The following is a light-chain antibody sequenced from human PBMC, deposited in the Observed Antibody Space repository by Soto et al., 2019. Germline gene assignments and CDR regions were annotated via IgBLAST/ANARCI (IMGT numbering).Light chain of an antibody. CDR1: GSDVGGYKY. Sequence: QSALTQPASVSGSPGQSITISCTGTGSDVGGYKYVSWYQQLPGKAPKLMIYDVSYRPSGVSDRFSGSKSGNTASLIISGLQAEDEADYYCSSCASSSPFVFGTGTKVTVL. CDR2: DVS. J-gene: IGLJ1*01. V-gene: IGLV2-14*01. CDR3: SSCASSSPFV.